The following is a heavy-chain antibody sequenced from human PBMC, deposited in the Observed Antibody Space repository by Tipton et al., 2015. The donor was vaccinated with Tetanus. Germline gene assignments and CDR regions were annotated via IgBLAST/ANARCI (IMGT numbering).Heavy chain of an antibody. D-gene: IGHD6-25*01. Sequence: GLVKPSETLSLMCNVSGDSISSYYWSWIRQPAGKGLEWIGRIYTSESTNYNPSLKSRVTMSVDTSKNQFSLKLSSVTAADTAVYYCARMQRYGMDVWGHGTTVTVSS. J-gene: IGHJ6*02. CDR3: ARMQRYGMDV. V-gene: IGHV4-4*07. CDR1: GDSISSYY. CDR2: IYTSEST.